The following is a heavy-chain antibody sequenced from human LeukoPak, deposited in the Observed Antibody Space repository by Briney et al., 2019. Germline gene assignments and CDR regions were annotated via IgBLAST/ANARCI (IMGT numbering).Heavy chain of an antibody. CDR1: GGSISSYY. CDR2: IYYSGST. V-gene: IGHV4-59*12. CDR3: ARVLAVAGGYYYYGMDV. Sequence: SETLSLTCTVSGGSISSYYWSWIRQPPGKGLEWIGYIYYSGSTNYNPSLKSRVTMSVDTSKNQFSLKLSSVTAADTAVYYCARVLAVAGGYYYYGMDVWGQGTTVTVSS. D-gene: IGHD6-19*01. J-gene: IGHJ6*02.